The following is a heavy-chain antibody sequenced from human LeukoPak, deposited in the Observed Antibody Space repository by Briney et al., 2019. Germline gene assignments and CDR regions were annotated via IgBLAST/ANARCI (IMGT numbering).Heavy chain of an antibody. CDR1: GFTFSPYW. J-gene: IGHJ1*01. D-gene: IGHD3-22*01. CDR3: ARAPSEIGGYYPEYFRH. CDR2: IKSDGST. V-gene: IGHV3-74*01. Sequence: GGSLRLSCAASGFTFSPYWMHGVRQAPGKGLVWVSRIKSDGSTNYADSVKGRFTISRDNAKNTVSLQMNSLRAEDTGVYFCARAPSEIGGYYPEYFRHWGQGTLVTVSS.